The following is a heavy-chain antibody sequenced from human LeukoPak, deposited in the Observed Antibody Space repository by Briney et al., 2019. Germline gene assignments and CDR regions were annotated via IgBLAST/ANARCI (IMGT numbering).Heavy chain of an antibody. CDR3: ARVPGYDSSGYFDY. D-gene: IGHD3-22*01. J-gene: IGHJ4*02. Sequence: GGSLRLSCAASRFTFSTYWMSWVRRAPGKGLEWVANIDQDGSEKNYVDSVKGRFTISRDNAMNSLYLQMNNLRAEDAAVYYCARVPGYDSSGYFDYWGQGTLVTVSS. CDR1: RFTFSTYW. CDR2: IDQDGSEK. V-gene: IGHV3-7*01.